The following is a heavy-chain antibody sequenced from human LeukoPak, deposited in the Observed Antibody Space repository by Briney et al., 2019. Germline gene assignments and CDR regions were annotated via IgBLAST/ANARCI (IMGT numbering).Heavy chain of an antibody. V-gene: IGHV3-53*01. J-gene: IGHJ4*02. CDR1: GFTLSSNY. Sequence: GGSLRLSCAASGFTLSSNYMSWVRQAPGKGLEWVSVIYSGGSTYYADSVTGRFTISRDNSKNTLYLQLNSLRAEDTAVYYCARSPKGYSSSWYDYWGQGTLVTVSS. CDR2: IYSGGST. D-gene: IGHD6-13*01. CDR3: ARSPKGYSSSWYDY.